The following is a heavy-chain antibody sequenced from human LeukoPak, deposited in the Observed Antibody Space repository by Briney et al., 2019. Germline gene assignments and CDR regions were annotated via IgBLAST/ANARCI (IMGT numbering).Heavy chain of an antibody. Sequence: GGSLRLSCAASGFTFSSYSMNWVRQAPGKGLEWVSSISSSSSYIYYADSVKGRFTISRDNAKNSLYLQMNSLRAEDTAVYYCAKEIWPTVTTPGHTHFDYWGRGTLVTVSS. CDR3: AKEIWPTVTTPGHTHFDY. D-gene: IGHD4-17*01. CDR2: ISSSSSYI. J-gene: IGHJ4*02. V-gene: IGHV3-21*01. CDR1: GFTFSSYS.